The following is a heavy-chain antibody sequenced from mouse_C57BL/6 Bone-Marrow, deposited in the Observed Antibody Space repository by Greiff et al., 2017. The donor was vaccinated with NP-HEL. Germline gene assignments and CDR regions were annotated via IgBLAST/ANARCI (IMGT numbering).Heavy chain of an antibody. CDR1: GYTFTSYW. J-gene: IGHJ3*01. D-gene: IGHD1-1*01. CDR3: AREFYYYGSSYKAWFAY. V-gene: IGHV1-59*01. Sequence: QVQLQQPGAELVRPGTSVKLSCKASGYTFTSYWMHWVKQRPGQGLEWIGVIDPSDSYTNYNQKFKGKATLTVDTSSSTAYMQLSSLTSEDSAVYYCAREFYYYGSSYKAWFAYWGQGTLVTVSA. CDR2: IDPSDSYT.